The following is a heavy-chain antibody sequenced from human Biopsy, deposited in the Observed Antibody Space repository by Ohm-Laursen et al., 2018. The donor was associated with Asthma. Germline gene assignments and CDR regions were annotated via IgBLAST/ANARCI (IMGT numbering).Heavy chain of an antibody. J-gene: IGHJ5*02. CDR2: INPNSGGT. CDR1: EDTFSSYV. CDR3: ARGQKSAGDRWFDP. D-gene: IGHD6-13*01. V-gene: IGHV1-2*06. Sequence: ASVKVSCKVSEDTFSSYVISWVRQAPGQGLEWMGRINPNSGGTNYAQKFQGRVTMTRDTSISTAYMEVSRLRSDDTAVYYCARGQKSAGDRWFDPWGQGTLVTVSS.